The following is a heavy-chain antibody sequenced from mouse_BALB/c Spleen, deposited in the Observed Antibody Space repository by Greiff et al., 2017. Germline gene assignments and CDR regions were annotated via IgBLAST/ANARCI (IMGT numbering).Heavy chain of an antibody. V-gene: IGHV7-3*02. CDR1: GFTFTDYY. J-gene: IGHJ4*01. CDR2: IRNKANGYTT. CDR3: ARDITLDMGYYAMDY. Sequence: EVKLMESGGGLVQPGGSLRLSCATSGFTFTDYYMSWVRQPPGKALEWLGFIRNKANGYTTEYSASVKGRFTISRDNSQSILYLQMNTLRAEDSATYYCARDITLDMGYYAMDYWGQGTSVTVSS. D-gene: IGHD3-3*01.